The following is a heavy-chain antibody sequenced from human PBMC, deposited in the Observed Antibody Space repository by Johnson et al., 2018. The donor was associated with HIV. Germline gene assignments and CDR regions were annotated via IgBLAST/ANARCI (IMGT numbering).Heavy chain of an antibody. Sequence: VQLVESGGGVVQPGGSLRLSCAASGFTFDDYGMSWVRQAPGKGLEWVSGINWNGGSTGYADSVKGRFTISRDNAKKSLYLQMNSLRAEDTALYYCASLFSAALSTGPFYIWGQGTMVTVSS. CDR2: INWNGGST. J-gene: IGHJ3*02. CDR3: ASLFSAALSTGPFYI. D-gene: IGHD1-14*01. CDR1: GFTFDDYG. V-gene: IGHV3-20*04.